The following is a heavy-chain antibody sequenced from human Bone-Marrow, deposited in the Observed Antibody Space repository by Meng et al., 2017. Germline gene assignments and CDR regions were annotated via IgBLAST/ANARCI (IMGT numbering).Heavy chain of an antibody. V-gene: IGHV3-11*01. CDR1: GFTFRDYY. Sequence: GESLKISCAASGFTFRDYYMSWIRQAPGKGLEWVSYISSSGSTIYYADSVKGRFTISRDNAKNSLYLQMNSLRAEDTAVYYCARDVKSDRPSYYYGSGPLDYWGQGTLVTVSS. CDR3: ARDVKSDRPSYYYGSGPLDY. J-gene: IGHJ4*02. CDR2: ISSSGSTI. D-gene: IGHD3-10*01.